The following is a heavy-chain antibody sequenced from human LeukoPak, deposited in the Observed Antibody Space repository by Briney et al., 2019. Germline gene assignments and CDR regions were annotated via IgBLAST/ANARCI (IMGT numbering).Heavy chain of an antibody. CDR3: ARELPHYYDSSGSSYGMDV. D-gene: IGHD3-22*01. Sequence: GGSLRLSCVVSGIPFSDYYMNWIRQAPGKGLEWISYISSSSSYTDYADSVKGRFTISRDNSKNTLYLQMNSLRAEDTAVYYCARELPHYYDSSGSSYGMDVWGQGTTVTVSS. V-gene: IGHV3-11*06. CDR2: ISSSSSYT. J-gene: IGHJ6*02. CDR1: GIPFSDYY.